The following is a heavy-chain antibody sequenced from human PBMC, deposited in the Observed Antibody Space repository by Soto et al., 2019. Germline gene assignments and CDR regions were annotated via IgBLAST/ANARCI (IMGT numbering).Heavy chain of an antibody. D-gene: IGHD1-1*01. CDR2: IYATGTT. Sequence: SDPLSLTFTVSGASISGFYWSWIRKSAGKGLEWIGRIYATGTTDYNPSLKSRVMMSVDTSKKQFSLKLRSVTAADTAVYYCVRDGTKTLRDWFDPWGQGISVTVYS. J-gene: IGHJ5*02. CDR1: GASISGFY. CDR3: VRDGTKTLRDWFDP. V-gene: IGHV4-4*07.